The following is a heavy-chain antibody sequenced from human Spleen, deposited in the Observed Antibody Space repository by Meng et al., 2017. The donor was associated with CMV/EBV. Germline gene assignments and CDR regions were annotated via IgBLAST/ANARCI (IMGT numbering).Heavy chain of an antibody. V-gene: IGHV3-30*03. CDR3: VRDRGDSDY. Sequence: GESLKISCAASGFTFSSYSMNWVRQAPGKGLEWVATIAYDGSYKYYPDSVKGRFTISRDNSKNTLYLQMNSLRGDDTALYYCVRDRGDSDYWGQGTLVTVSS. CDR2: IAYDGSYK. J-gene: IGHJ4*02. D-gene: IGHD3-16*01. CDR1: GFTFSSYS.